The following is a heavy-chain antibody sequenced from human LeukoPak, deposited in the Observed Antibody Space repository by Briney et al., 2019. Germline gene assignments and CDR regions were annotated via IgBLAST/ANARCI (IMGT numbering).Heavy chain of an antibody. J-gene: IGHJ4*02. D-gene: IGHD4-23*01. CDR1: GFTFSSYW. Sequence: GGSLRLSCAASGFTFSSYWLQWVRPVPGKGLAWVSRINRDGSSTTYADSLKGRCTLSRNNAKKTLYLPVNSLRAEDTAVYYCARTHGGNNNFEYWGEGALVVLSS. V-gene: IGHV3-74*01. CDR2: INRDGSST. CDR3: ARTHGGNNNFEY.